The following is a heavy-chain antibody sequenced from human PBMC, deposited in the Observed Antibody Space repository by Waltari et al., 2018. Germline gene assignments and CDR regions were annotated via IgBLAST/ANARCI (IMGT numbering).Heavy chain of an antibody. D-gene: IGHD3-9*01. V-gene: IGHV4-34*01. CDR3: ARGLDSMTASLGY. CDR1: GGSSSGYY. J-gene: IGHJ4*02. Sequence: QVQLQQGGAGLLKPSEPLSPTGAVYGGSSSGYYWSWFRQPPGKGLEWIGEINHSGSTTYNPSLKSRVTISVDTSKKNFSLNLSSVTAADTAVYYCARGLDSMTASLGYWGQGTLVTVSS. CDR2: INHSGST.